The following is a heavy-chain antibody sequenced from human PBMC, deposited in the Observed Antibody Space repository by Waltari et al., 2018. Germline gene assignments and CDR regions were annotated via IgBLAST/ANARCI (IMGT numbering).Heavy chain of an antibody. J-gene: IGHJ3*02. CDR1: GGSFSGYY. CDR2: ISDRGGT. D-gene: IGHD7-27*01. V-gene: IGHV4-34*01. CDR3: ARDSQLGAVFDI. Sequence: HVQLQQWGAGLLKPSETLSLSCTVYGGSFSGYYWTWVRQTPEKGVGWIGEISDRGGTKYPPSLESRVTISLETSKNQFSLKLASVTAADTAMYYCARDSQLGAVFDIWGQGTMVTVSS.